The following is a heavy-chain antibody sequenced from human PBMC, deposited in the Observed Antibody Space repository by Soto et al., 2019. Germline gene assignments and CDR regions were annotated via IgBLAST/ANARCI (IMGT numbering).Heavy chain of an antibody. J-gene: IGHJ4*02. CDR2: IIPILGRA. V-gene: IGHV1-69*08. CDR1: GGTFSNYT. CDR3: ARGGYCSGGSCYSGLLYYFDY. D-gene: IGHD2-15*01. Sequence: QVQLVQSGAEVNKPGSSVKVSCKASGGTFSNYTISWVRQAPGQGLEWMGRIIPILGRANYAQKFQGRVTITADKSTSTAYMELSSLRSEDTAVYYCARGGYCSGGSCYSGLLYYFDYWGQGTLVTVFS.